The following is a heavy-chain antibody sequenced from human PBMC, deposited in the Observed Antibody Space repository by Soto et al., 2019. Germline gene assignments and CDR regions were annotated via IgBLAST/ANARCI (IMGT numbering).Heavy chain of an antibody. CDR2: INGRDGAI. CDR3: ARDHLWAFDY. J-gene: IGHJ4*02. CDR1: GFSFSVYS. Sequence: LRLSCAASGFSFSVYSMNWVRQAPGKGLEWVSYINGRDGAINYVDSVKGRFTISIDIAKNSLYLQMNSLRDEDTAVYFCARDHLWAFDYWGQGVLVTVSS. V-gene: IGHV3-48*02. D-gene: IGHD3-3*02.